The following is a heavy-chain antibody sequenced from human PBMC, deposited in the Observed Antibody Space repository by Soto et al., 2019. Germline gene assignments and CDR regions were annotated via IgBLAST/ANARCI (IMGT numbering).Heavy chain of an antibody. V-gene: IGHV3-9*01. Sequence: EVQLVESGGGVVQPGRSLRLSCAASGFTFGDYAMHWVRQVPGKGLEWVSGISWDSGSIGYGDSVKGRFAISSDNAKNSRHLQMISVSAEETAFELCVKDERITCYGGSFRYWGQGTLVTVSS. J-gene: IGHJ1*01. CDR1: GFTFGDYA. CDR3: VKDERITCYGGSFRY. CDR2: ISWDSGSI. D-gene: IGHD4-17*01.